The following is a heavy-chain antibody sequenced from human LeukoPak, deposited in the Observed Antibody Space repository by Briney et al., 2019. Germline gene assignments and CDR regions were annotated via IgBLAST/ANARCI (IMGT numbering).Heavy chain of an antibody. D-gene: IGHD2-21*02. J-gene: IGHJ4*02. V-gene: IGHV4-34*01. CDR1: GGSFSGYY. Sequence: SSETLSLTCAVYGGSFSGYYWSWIRQPPRKGLEWIGEINHSGSTNYNPSLKSRVTISVDTSKNQFSLKLSSVTAADTAVYYCATESPVWWRLLWFSDYFFDCWGQGTLVTVSS. CDR2: INHSGST. CDR3: ATESPVWWRLLWFSDYFFDC.